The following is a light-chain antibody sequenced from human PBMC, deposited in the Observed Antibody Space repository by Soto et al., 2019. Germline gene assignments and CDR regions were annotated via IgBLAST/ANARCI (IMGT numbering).Light chain of an antibody. CDR1: QSVSSN. J-gene: IGKJ3*01. CDR2: GAS. V-gene: IGKV3-15*01. Sequence: EIVMTQSPATLSVSPGERATLSCRASQSVSSNLAWYQQKPGQAPRHLIYGASTRATGIPARFSGSGSGTEFTLTISRLHSEDCAVYFCQQYSNWPPAVTFGPGTKVDIK. CDR3: QQYSNWPPAVT.